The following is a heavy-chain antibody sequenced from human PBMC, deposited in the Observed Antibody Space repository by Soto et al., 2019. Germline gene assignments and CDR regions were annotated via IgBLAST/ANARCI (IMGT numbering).Heavy chain of an antibody. CDR1: EDTFTHYD. CDR3: VRRVASGHRSWFDP. Sequence: QVELVQSGAEVKKPGASVKVSCQASEDTFTHYDINWVRQATGQGLEWMGWTNPNTGNIDYAHKFQGRVTMTRDTSTRTVSMELSSLRSDDTAVYYCVRRVASGHRSWFDPWGQGTLVTVCS. J-gene: IGHJ5*02. V-gene: IGHV1-8*01. D-gene: IGHD2-21*01. CDR2: TNPNTGNI.